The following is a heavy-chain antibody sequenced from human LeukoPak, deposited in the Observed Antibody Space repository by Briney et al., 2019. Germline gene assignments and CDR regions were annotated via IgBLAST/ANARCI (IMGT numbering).Heavy chain of an antibody. CDR1: GYTFTSYD. J-gene: IGHJ4*02. CDR2: MNPNSGST. D-gene: IGHD5-12*01. V-gene: IGHV1-8*03. CDR3: ARGRSTGYPYYFEY. Sequence: ASVKVSCKASGYTFTSYDINWVRQATGQGLEWMGWMNPNSGSTDYAQKFQGRVTITRNTSISTAYMELSGLRSEDTAVYYCARGRSTGYPYYFEYWGQGTLVTASS.